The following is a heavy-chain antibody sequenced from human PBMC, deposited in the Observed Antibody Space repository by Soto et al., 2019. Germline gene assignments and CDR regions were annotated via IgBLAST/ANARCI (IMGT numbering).Heavy chain of an antibody. D-gene: IGHD3-10*01. CDR1: GFVFRTYW. CDR3: VRSRLQWFGALLSYYFDY. CDR2: IKEDGSEE. J-gene: IGHJ4*02. Sequence: GGSLRLSCAASGFVFRTYWMSWVRQAPGKGLEWVANIKEDGSEENYVDSVKGRFAVSRDKDRNSLFLQLNNLGAEDTAVYYCVRSRLQWFGALLSYYFDYWGLGTLVNVSS. V-gene: IGHV3-7*01.